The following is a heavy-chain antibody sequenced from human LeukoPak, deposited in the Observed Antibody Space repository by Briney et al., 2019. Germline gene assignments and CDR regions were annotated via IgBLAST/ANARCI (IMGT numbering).Heavy chain of an antibody. Sequence: RGSLRLSCAASGFTFSGYSMNWVRQAPGKGLEWVSYISSSSSTIYYADSVKGRITISRDNAKNSLYLQMNSLRAEDTAVYYCARDGATGTTGFDYWSQGTLVTVSS. CDR1: GFTFSGYS. D-gene: IGHD1-1*01. CDR3: ARDGATGTTGFDY. V-gene: IGHV3-48*01. J-gene: IGHJ4*02. CDR2: ISSSSSTI.